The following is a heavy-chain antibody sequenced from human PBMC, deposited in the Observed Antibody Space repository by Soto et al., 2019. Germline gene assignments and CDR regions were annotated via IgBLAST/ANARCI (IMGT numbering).Heavy chain of an antibody. CDR1: GFTFVTYW. V-gene: IGHV3-74*01. Sequence: GSLRLSCAASGFTFVTYWMNWVRQAPGKGPEWLSGINSDGTISSYADSVKGRFTISRDNARNTLSLQMNSLRADDTAVYYCARLSGDHSAFFSYGMDAWGQGTTVTVSS. D-gene: IGHD2-21*01. CDR3: ARLSGDHSAFFSYGMDA. J-gene: IGHJ6*02. CDR2: INSDGTIS.